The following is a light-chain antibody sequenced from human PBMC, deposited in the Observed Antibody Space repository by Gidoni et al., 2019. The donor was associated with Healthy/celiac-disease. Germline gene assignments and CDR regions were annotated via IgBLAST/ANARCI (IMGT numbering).Light chain of an antibody. CDR2: DVS. Sequence: QSALPQPASVSGPPGQSITISCTGTSSDVGGYNYVSWYQQHPGKAPKLMIYDVSNRPSGVSNRFSGSKSGNTASLTISGLQAEDEADYYCSSYTSSSTLEVFGGGTKLTVL. CDR1: SSDVGGYNY. J-gene: IGLJ2*01. V-gene: IGLV2-14*01. CDR3: SSYTSSSTLEV.